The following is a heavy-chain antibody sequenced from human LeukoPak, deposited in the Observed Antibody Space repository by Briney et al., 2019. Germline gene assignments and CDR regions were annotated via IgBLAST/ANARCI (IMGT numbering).Heavy chain of an antibody. CDR3: ARGYYGSGSYSDY. CDR2: IYHSGST. V-gene: IGHV4-38-2*02. D-gene: IGHD3-10*01. J-gene: IGHJ4*02. Sequence: SETLSLTCTVSGYSISSGYYWGWLRQPPGKGLEWIGSIYHSGSTYYNPSLKRRVTISVDTSKNQFSLKLSSVTAADTAVYYCARGYYGSGSYSDYWGQGTLVTVSS. CDR1: GYSISSGYY.